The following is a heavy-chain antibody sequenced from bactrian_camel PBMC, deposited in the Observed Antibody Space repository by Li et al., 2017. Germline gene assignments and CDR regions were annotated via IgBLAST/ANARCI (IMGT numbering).Heavy chain of an antibody. CDR1: GFTFGKYW. CDR2: IGSGGDNR. Sequence: QLVESGGGLVQPGGSLRLSCAVSGFTFGKYWMNWVRQAPGKGLEWVSTIGSGGDNRRYADSVKGRFTVSRDDAKNTLYLQMNSLKTEDTAVYYCATDQGADGSWYRFFDYWGQGTQVTVS. V-gene: IGHV3S25*01. D-gene: IGHD6*01. J-gene: IGHJ4*01. CDR3: ATDQGADGSWYRFFDY.